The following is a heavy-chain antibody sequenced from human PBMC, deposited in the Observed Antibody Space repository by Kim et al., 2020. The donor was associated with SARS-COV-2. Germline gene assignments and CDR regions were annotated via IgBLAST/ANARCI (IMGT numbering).Heavy chain of an antibody. CDR2: IYYSGST. Sequence: SETLSLTCTVSGGSISSYYWSWIRQPPGKGLEWIGYIYYSGSTNYNPSLKSRVTISVDTSKNQFSLKLSSVTAADTAVYYCAREPKYSSGWYFAFDIWGQGTMVTVSS. J-gene: IGHJ3*02. CDR3: AREPKYSSGWYFAFDI. V-gene: IGHV4-59*01. CDR1: GGSISSYY. D-gene: IGHD6-19*01.